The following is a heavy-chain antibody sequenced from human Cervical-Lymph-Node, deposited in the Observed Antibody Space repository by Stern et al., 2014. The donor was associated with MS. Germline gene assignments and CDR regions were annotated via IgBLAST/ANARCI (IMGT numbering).Heavy chain of an antibody. CDR3: ARRAGGSDNYFDP. D-gene: IGHD4/OR15-4a*01. CDR1: GGSIISGDFY. V-gene: IGHV4-31*03. J-gene: IGHJ5*02. Sequence: QVQLQESGPGLVKPSQTLSLTCTVSGGSIISGDFYWIWLRQLPGQGLEWIGSIYYSGSTYYNPSLNSRVTISVDTANNQFSLKLSSVTAADTAVYYCARRAGGSDNYFDPWGQGTLVTVSS. CDR2: IYYSGST.